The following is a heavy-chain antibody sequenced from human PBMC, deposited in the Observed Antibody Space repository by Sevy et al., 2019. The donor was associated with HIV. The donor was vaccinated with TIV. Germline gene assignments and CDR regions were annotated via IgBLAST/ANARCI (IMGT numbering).Heavy chain of an antibody. D-gene: IGHD2-2*01. CDR3: AREGTSSYQGTIQH. Sequence: GGSLRLSCAASGFTVSSNYMSWVRQAPGKGLEWVSVIYSGGSTYYADSVKGRFTISSDNSKNTLYLQMNSLRAEDTAVYYCAREGTSSYQGTIQHWGQGTLVTVSS. V-gene: IGHV3-53*01. CDR2: IYSGGST. CDR1: GFTVSSNY. J-gene: IGHJ1*01.